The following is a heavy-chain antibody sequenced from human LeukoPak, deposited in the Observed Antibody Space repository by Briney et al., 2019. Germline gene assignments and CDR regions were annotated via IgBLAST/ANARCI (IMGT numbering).Heavy chain of an antibody. Sequence: PGGSLRLSCAASGFTFSSYAMSWVRQAPGKGLEWVSAISGSGGSTYYADSVKGRFTISRDNSKNTLYLQVNSLRAEDTAVYYCAKDRVAVAEVDWFDPWGQGTLVTVSS. J-gene: IGHJ5*02. CDR1: GFTFSSYA. D-gene: IGHD6-19*01. CDR2: ISGSGGST. CDR3: AKDRVAVAEVDWFDP. V-gene: IGHV3-23*01.